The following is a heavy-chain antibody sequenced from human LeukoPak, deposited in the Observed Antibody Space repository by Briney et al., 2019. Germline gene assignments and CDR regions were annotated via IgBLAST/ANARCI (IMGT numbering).Heavy chain of an antibody. CDR3: ARVGLMIVVVPAANWFDP. CDR1: GGPISSYY. Sequence: SETLSLTCTVSGGPISSYYWSWIRQPPGKGLEWIGSIYHSGSTYYNPSLKSRVTISVDTSKNQFSLKLSSVTAADTAVYYCARVGLMIVVVPAANWFDPWGQGALVTVSS. J-gene: IGHJ5*02. CDR2: IYHSGST. V-gene: IGHV4-38-2*02. D-gene: IGHD2-2*01.